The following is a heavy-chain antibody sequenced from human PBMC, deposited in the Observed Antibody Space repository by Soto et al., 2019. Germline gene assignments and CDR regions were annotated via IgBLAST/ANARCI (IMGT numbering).Heavy chain of an antibody. CDR1: GGTFSSYA. CDR3: ARAVRIAAAERPIYYYGMDV. D-gene: IGHD6-13*01. V-gene: IGHV1-69*13. Sequence: EASVKVSCKASGGTFSSYAISWVRQAPGQGLEWMGGIIPIFGTANYAQKFQGRVTITADESTSTAYMELSSLRSEDTAVYYCARAVRIAAAERPIYYYGMDVWGQGTTVTVSS. J-gene: IGHJ6*02. CDR2: IIPIFGTA.